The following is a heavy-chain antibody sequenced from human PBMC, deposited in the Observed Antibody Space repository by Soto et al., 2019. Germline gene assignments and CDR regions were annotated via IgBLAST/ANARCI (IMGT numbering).Heavy chain of an antibody. CDR3: PRGDREDILVVVGARPGEYGTDI. Sequence: QVQLVESGGGVVQPGGSLRLSCAASGFSFRNHAMHWVGQSPGKGLECLAVIAYDGSNAFYRDYVQGRFTVSRDNSKNTLDLYMNSLRSEDTGVYYCPRGDREDILVVVGARPGEYGTDIWGQGTTVIVSS. V-gene: IGHV3-30-3*01. J-gene: IGHJ6*02. CDR2: IAYDGSNA. CDR1: GFSFRNHA. D-gene: IGHD2-15*01.